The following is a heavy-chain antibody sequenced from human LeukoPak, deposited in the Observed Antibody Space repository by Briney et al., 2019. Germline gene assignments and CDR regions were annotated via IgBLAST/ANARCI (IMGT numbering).Heavy chain of an antibody. Sequence: GGSLRLSCTASGFSFSGHWMHWARQLPGKGQVWVSRISPTGSTTSYVDSVKGRFTVSRDNAKNTLYLQVNNLRAEDTAVYYCARGPNSNWSGLDFWGQGTLLTVSS. CDR3: ARGPNSNWSGLDF. V-gene: IGHV3-74*01. CDR2: ISPTGSTT. CDR1: GFSFSGHW. J-gene: IGHJ4*02. D-gene: IGHD6-6*01.